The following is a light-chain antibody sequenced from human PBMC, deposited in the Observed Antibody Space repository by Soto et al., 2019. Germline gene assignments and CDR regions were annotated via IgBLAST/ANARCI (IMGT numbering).Light chain of an antibody. CDR1: RGISSY. CDR2: SAS. J-gene: IGKJ1*01. V-gene: IGKV1-9*01. Sequence: IQLTQSPSSLSASVGDRVTITCPASRGISSYLAWYQQKPGKPPKLLVYSASTLQSGVPSRFSGRGSGPDFTLTISSLQPEDFATYYCQQYNSYSRTFGQGTKVDIK. CDR3: QQYNSYSRT.